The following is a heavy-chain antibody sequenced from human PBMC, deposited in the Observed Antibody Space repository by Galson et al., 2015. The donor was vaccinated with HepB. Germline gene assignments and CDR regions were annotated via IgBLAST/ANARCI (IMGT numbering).Heavy chain of an antibody. J-gene: IGHJ3*02. Sequence: SLRLSCAASGFTFSSYGMHWVRQAPGKGLEWVAVISYDGSNKYYADSVKGRFTISRDNSKNTLYLQMNSLRAEDTAVYYCAKDRSGYGDAFDIWGQGTMVTVSS. D-gene: IGHD1-1*01. CDR2: ISYDGSNK. CDR3: AKDRSGYGDAFDI. V-gene: IGHV3-30*18. CDR1: GFTFSSYG.